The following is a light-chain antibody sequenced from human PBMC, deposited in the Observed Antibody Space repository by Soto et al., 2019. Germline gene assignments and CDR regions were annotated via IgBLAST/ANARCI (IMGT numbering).Light chain of an antibody. V-gene: IGLV1-44*01. Sequence: QSVLTQPPSASGTPGQRVTISCSGSSSNVGSYFVIWYLHIPGAAPKLLIYSDGRRPSAVPDRFSGSKSGPSASLAISGLQSEDEADYYCAAWDVSLNGYVFGTGTKVTVL. CDR1: SSNVGSYF. CDR3: AAWDVSLNGYV. J-gene: IGLJ1*01. CDR2: SDG.